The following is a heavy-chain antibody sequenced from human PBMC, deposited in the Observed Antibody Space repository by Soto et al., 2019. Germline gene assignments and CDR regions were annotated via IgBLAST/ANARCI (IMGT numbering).Heavy chain of an antibody. J-gene: IGHJ3*02. CDR2: LYPGDSDT. D-gene: IGHD2-2*01. CDR3: ARRGYCSSTSCYDAFDI. V-gene: IGHV5-51*01. Sequence: GESLKISCKGSGYSFTSYWIGWVRQMPGKGLEGMGILYPGDSDTRYSPSFQGQVTISASKSISTAYLQWSSLKASDTAMYYCARRGYCSSTSCYDAFDIWGQGTMVTVSS. CDR1: GYSFTSYW.